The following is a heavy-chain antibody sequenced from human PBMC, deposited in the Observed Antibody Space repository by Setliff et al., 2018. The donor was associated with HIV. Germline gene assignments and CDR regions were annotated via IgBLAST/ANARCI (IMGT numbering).Heavy chain of an antibody. CDR1: GFTFSRYS. J-gene: IGHJ4*02. V-gene: IGHV3-48*01. Sequence: GGSLRLSCAASGFTFSRYSMNWVRQAPGKGLEWVSYISSSSNKYYADSVKGRFTISRDNSKNTLYLQMNSLRAEDTAVYYCAKGGQLWFSYFDYWGQGTLVTVSS. CDR3: AKGGQLWFSYFDY. CDR2: ISSSSNK. D-gene: IGHD5-18*01.